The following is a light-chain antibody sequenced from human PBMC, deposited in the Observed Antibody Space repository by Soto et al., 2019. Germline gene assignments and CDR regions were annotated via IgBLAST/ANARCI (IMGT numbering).Light chain of an antibody. Sequence: EIVFTHPTGTRSLSQGERAXXSCRASQSVSSNYLAWYQQKPGQAPRLLIHGASSRATGIPDRISGSGSGTDFTLTISRLEPEDFAVYYCQQYGSSPITFGQGTRLEIK. CDR3: QQYGSSPIT. CDR2: GAS. J-gene: IGKJ5*01. CDR1: QSVSSNY. V-gene: IGKV3-20*01.